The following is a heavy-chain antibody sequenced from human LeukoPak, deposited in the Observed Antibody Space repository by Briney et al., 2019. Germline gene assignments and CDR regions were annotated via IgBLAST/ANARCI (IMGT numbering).Heavy chain of an antibody. CDR1: GFTFSSYG. CDR2: ISYDGSSK. D-gene: IGHD3-3*01. J-gene: IGHJ4*02. V-gene: IGHV3-30*18. Sequence: ARSLRLSCAASGFTFSSYGMHWVRQAPGKGLEWVAVISYDGSSKYYEDSVKGRFTISRDNSKNTLYLQMNSLRAEDTAVYYCAKGQHGGYYDFWSGYYDYWGQGTLVTVSS. CDR3: AKGQHGGYYDFWSGYYDY.